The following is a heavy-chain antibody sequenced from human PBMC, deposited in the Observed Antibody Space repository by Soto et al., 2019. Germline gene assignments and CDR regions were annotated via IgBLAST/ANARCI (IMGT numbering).Heavy chain of an antibody. Sequence: GGSLRLSCAASGLTFRSYWMHWFRQAPGKGLVWVSRINTDGSVAMYVDSVKDRFTISRDNAKNTLYLHMNSLRAEDTAVYYCVKDMQLWRLDSWGKGTLVTVSS. CDR2: INTDGSVA. CDR1: GLTFRSYW. D-gene: IGHD2-15*01. V-gene: IGHV3-74*03. CDR3: VKDMQLWRLDS. J-gene: IGHJ4*02.